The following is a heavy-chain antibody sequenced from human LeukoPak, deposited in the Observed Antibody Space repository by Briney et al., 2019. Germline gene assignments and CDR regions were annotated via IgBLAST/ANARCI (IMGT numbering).Heavy chain of an antibody. CDR1: EYTFTDYY. V-gene: IGHV1-2*06. CDR2: ISPNTGGT. Sequence: ASVKVSCKASEYTFTDYYIHWIRQAPGQGLEWMGRISPNTGGTDHAQEFRDKITMTRDTSISTAYIELSRLISDDTAVYYCARGGRSGYRYFDYWGQGTPVTVSS. D-gene: IGHD5-18*01. CDR3: ARGGRSGYRYFDY. J-gene: IGHJ4*02.